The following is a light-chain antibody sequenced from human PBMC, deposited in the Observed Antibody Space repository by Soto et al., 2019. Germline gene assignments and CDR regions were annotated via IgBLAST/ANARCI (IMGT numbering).Light chain of an antibody. J-gene: IGKJ2*01. Sequence: EIVMTQSPATLSVSPGERATLSCSASQSVRSNLAWYQQKLGQAPMLLIYGASTRATGIPARFSGSGSGTEFTLTISSLQSEDFAIFYCQQYNDWPRTFGQGTKL. CDR1: QSVRSN. CDR2: GAS. CDR3: QQYNDWPRT. V-gene: IGKV3-15*01.